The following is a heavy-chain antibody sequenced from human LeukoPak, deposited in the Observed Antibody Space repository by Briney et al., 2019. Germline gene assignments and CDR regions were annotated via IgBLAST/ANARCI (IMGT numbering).Heavy chain of an antibody. V-gene: IGHV1-18*01. J-gene: IGHJ5*02. CDR1: TYTFTSYG. Sequence: DSVKVSCKASTYTFTSYGASWVRQAPGQGLEWMGWISAYNGNTNYTQKFQGRVTMTTDTSTSTAYMELRSLRSDDTAVYYCARVRIAPDYYDSSGPFNWFDPWGQGTLVTVSS. D-gene: IGHD3-22*01. CDR2: ISAYNGNT. CDR3: ARVRIAPDYYDSSGPFNWFDP.